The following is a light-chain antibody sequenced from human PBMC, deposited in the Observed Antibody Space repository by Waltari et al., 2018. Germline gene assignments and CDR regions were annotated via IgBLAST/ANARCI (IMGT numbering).Light chain of an antibody. CDR2: DVS. CDR1: SSDVGGYNY. J-gene: IGLJ2*01. CDR3: SSYTSSSVV. V-gene: IGLV2-14*01. Sequence: QSALTQPASVSGSPGQSITISCTGTSSDVGGYNYVSWYQQHPGKAPKLMIYDVSNRPSGVPYRFSGSKSGNTASLTISGLQAEDEADYYCSSYTSSSVVFGGGTKLTVL.